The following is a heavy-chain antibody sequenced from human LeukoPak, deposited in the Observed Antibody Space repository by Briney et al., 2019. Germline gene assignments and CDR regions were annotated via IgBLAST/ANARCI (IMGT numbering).Heavy chain of an antibody. D-gene: IGHD3-3*01. Sequence: PSQTLSLTCTVSGGSISSGSYYWSWIRQPAGKGLEWIGRIYTSGSTNYNPSLKSRVTISVDTSKNQFSLNLTSVTAADTAVYYCARDAIFGVNSNWFDPWGQGTLVTVSS. CDR1: GGSISSGSYY. CDR2: IYTSGST. V-gene: IGHV4-61*02. J-gene: IGHJ5*02. CDR3: ARDAIFGVNSNWFDP.